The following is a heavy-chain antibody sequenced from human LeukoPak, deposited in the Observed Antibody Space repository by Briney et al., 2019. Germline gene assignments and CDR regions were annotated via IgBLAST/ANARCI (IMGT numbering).Heavy chain of an antibody. CDR1: GFTFSSYA. V-gene: IGHV3-23*01. D-gene: IGHD6-19*01. CDR2: IFGSGGST. CDR3: VKTTTGYSSGRFPGWPVDY. Sequence: GGSLRLSCAASGFTFSSYAMYWVRQAPGKGLGWVSGIFGSGGSTHYADSVKGRFTISRDNSKNTVYLQMNSLRAEDTAVYYCVKTTTGYSSGRFPGWPVDYWGQGTLVTVSS. J-gene: IGHJ4*02.